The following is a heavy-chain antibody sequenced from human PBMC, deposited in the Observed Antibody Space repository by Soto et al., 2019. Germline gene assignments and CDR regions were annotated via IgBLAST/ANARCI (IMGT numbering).Heavy chain of an antibody. V-gene: IGHV1-69*13. J-gene: IGHJ4*02. CDR3: ARDSSHITYYYDSSGYPGVY. CDR2: IIPIFGTA. D-gene: IGHD3-22*01. Sequence: SVKVSCKASGGTFSSYAIIWVRQAPGQGLEWMGGIIPIFGTANYAQKFQGRVTITADESTSTAYMELSSLRSEDTAVHYYARDSSHITYYYDSSGYPGVYWGQGTLVTVSS. CDR1: GGTFSSYA.